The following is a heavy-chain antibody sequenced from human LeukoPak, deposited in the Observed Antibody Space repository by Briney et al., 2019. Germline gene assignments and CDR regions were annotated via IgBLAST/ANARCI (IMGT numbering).Heavy chain of an antibody. Sequence: SETLSLTCTVSGGSFSSYYWSWIRRPPGKGLEWIGYIYHSGTTNYNPSLKSRVTISVDTSKNQFSLKVSSLTAADTAVYYCARESGAGPFDYWSQGTLVTVSS. D-gene: IGHD1-26*01. V-gene: IGHV4-59*01. CDR3: ARESGAGPFDY. CDR2: IYHSGTT. CDR1: GGSFSSYY. J-gene: IGHJ4*02.